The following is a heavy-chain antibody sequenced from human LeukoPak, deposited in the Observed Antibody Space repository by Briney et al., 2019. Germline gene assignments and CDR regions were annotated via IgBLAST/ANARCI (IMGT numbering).Heavy chain of an antibody. J-gene: IGHJ5*02. Sequence: SETLSLTCTVSGDSISSPNYYLAWIRQPPGEGLQWVGSIYFTGITYYNSSLKSRVTISVETSKSQLSLMLTSVTAADTAVYYCARMYQLLENWFDPWGQGTLVTVSS. CDR1: GDSISSPNYY. V-gene: IGHV4-39*01. CDR3: ARMYQLLENWFDP. D-gene: IGHD2-2*01. CDR2: IYFTGIT.